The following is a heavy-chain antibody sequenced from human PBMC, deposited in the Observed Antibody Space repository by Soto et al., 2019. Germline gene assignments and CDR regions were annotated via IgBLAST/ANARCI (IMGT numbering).Heavy chain of an antibody. Sequence: QVQLQESGPGLVKPSETLSLTCTVSRGSVSSGHYYWSWIRQPPGKGLEWIGYIYYNENTNYNPSLKSRATLSVDTSKSQFFLKLSSVTAADTAVYYCARLLLQLERHPFDIWGQGTMVTVSS. J-gene: IGHJ3*02. D-gene: IGHD1-1*01. CDR2: IYYNENT. V-gene: IGHV4-61*01. CDR3: ARLLLQLERHPFDI. CDR1: RGSVSSGHYY.